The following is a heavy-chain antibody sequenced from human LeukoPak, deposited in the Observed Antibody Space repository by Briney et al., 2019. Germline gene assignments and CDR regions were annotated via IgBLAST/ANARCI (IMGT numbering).Heavy chain of an antibody. CDR2: IWSDASNT. J-gene: IGHJ4*02. D-gene: IGHD3-9*01. CDR1: GFIFGSYG. Sequence: GGSLRLSCAASGFIFGSYGMHWVRQAPGKGLEWVAVIWSDASNTYYVDSVKGRFTISRDNSKNTLYLQMNSLRAEDTAVYYCARTYNIRYFDTWGQGTLVTVSS. V-gene: IGHV3-33*01. CDR3: ARTYNIRYFDT.